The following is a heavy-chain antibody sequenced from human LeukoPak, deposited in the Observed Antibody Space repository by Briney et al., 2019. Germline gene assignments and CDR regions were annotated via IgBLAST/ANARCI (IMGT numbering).Heavy chain of an antibody. CDR3: ARAVPGQLWLTSD. Sequence: PGGSLRLSCAASGFTFSSYSMNWVRQAPGKGLEWVSSISSSSSYIYYADSVKGRFTISRDNAKNSLYLQMNSLRAEDTAVYYCARAVPGQLWLTSDWGQGTLVTVSS. CDR1: GFTFSSYS. D-gene: IGHD5-18*01. J-gene: IGHJ4*02. V-gene: IGHV3-21*01. CDR2: ISSSSSYI.